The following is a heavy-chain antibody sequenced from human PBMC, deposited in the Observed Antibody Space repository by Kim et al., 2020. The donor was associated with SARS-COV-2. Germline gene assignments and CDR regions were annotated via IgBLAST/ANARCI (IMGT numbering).Heavy chain of an antibody. CDR2: ISPDGGAA. V-gene: IGHV3-64*01. D-gene: IGHD1-1*01. Sequence: GGSLRLSCAASGFSFGTHAMHWVRQAPGKGLEYVSSISPDGGAAYYASSVKDRFIISRDNFKNTLYLQMGSLRDEDMAVFYCARGGETGYPYGPLDWGQG. J-gene: IGHJ1*01. CDR1: GFSFGTHA. CDR3: ARGGETGYPYGPLD.